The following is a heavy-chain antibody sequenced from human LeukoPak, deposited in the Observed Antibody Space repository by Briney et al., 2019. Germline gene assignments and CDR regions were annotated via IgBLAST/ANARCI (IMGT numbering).Heavy chain of an antibody. CDR3: AKGLGRFLEWLPFDY. Sequence: PGGSLRLSCAASGFTFNDYGMYWVRRAPGKGLEWVAFIRHDGSNKYYTDSVKGRFTISRDNSKNTLYLQKTSLRGEDTAVYYCAKGLGRFLEWLPFDYWGQGTLVTVSS. D-gene: IGHD3-3*01. V-gene: IGHV3-30*02. CDR2: IRHDGSNK. CDR1: GFTFNDYG. J-gene: IGHJ4*02.